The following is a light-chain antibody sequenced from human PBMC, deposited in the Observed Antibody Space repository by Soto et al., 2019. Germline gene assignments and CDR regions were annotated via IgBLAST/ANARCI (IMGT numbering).Light chain of an antibody. Sequence: EIVLTQSPATLSLSPGERATLSCRASQSVSSYLAWYQFKPGQAPRIIIFGASGRATGIPDRFSGSGSGTDFTLTISRLEPEDFAVYYCQQYGSLSWTFGQGTKVDIK. CDR3: QQYGSLSWT. CDR1: QSVSSY. J-gene: IGKJ1*01. V-gene: IGKV3-20*01. CDR2: GAS.